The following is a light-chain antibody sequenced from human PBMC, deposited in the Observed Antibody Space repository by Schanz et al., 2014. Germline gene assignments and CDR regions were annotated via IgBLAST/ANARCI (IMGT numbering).Light chain of an antibody. V-gene: IGLV2-8*01. CDR2: EVS. J-gene: IGLJ3*02. CDR1: SSDVGGYNY. CDR3: CSYAGKYTWV. Sequence: QSALTQPPSASGSPGQSVTISCTGTSSDVGGYNYVSWYQQHPGKAPKLMIYEVSTRPSGVPDRFSGSKSGNTASLTVSGLQAEDEADYYCCSYAGKYTWVFGGGTKLTVL.